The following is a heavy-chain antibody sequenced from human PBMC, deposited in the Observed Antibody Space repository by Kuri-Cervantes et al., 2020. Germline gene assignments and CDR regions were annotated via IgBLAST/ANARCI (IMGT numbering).Heavy chain of an antibody. V-gene: IGHV1-69*13. J-gene: IGHJ6*02. D-gene: IGHD2-21*01. CDR3: ARGIAPTPGMDV. CDR1: GGTFSSYA. CDR2: IIPIFGTA. Sequence: SVKVSCKASGGTFSSYAISWVRQAPGQGLEWMGGIIPIFGTANYAQKFQGRVTITADESTSTAYMELSSLRSEDTAVYYCARGIAPTPGMDVWGQGTTVTVSS.